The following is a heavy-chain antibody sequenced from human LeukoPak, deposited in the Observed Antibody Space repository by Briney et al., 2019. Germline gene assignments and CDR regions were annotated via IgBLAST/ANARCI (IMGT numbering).Heavy chain of an antibody. CDR3: TRVVYGGPFDP. Sequence: SETLSLTCSVSGASINDYYWTWIRQPPGKGLEWLGYVYHTGTSGYHPSLKSRVAMSLDTSKNQVSLKLSSVAAADTAVYFCTRVVYGGPFDPWGQGTLVNV. V-gene: IGHV4-59*12. D-gene: IGHD4/OR15-4a*01. J-gene: IGHJ4*01. CDR2: VYHTGTS. CDR1: GASINDYY.